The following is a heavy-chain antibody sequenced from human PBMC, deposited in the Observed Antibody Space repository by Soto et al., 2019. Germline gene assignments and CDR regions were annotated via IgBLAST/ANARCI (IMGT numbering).Heavy chain of an antibody. J-gene: IGHJ4*02. CDR3: ANDTRGPYF. Sequence: GGSLRLSCATSGFTFSSSGMSWVRQAPGKGLEWVSGISASGGETYYGDSVKGRFTISRDDSKNTPYLQMNSLRAEDTAIYYCANDTRGPYFWGQGTRVTVSS. D-gene: IGHD5-12*01. CDR1: GFTFSSSG. V-gene: IGHV3-23*01. CDR2: ISASGGET.